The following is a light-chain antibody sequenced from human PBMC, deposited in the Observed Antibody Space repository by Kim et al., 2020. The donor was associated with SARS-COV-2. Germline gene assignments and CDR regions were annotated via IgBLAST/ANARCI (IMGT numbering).Light chain of an antibody. CDR2: DVS. V-gene: IGKV1-5*01. J-gene: IGKJ1*01. CDR1: QSIGDW. CDR3: QQYNSYWT. Sequence: SESVGDRVTITGRASQSIGDWLAWYQQKPGKAPKVLMYDVSRLESGVPSRFSGRGSGTEFTLTISSLQPDDFATYYCQQYNSYWTFGQGTKVDIK.